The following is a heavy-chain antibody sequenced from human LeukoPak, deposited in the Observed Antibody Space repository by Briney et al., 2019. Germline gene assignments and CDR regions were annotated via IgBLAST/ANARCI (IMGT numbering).Heavy chain of an antibody. D-gene: IGHD3-3*01. CDR2: INPNSGGT. Sequence: ASVKVSCKAYGYTFTGYYMHWVRQAPGQGLEWMGRINPNSGGTNYAQKFQGRVTMTRDTSTSTAYMELSRLRSDDTAVYYCARTRITIFGVVSSYFDYWGQGTLVTVSS. CDR3: ARTRITIFGVVSSYFDY. CDR1: GYTFTGYY. V-gene: IGHV1-2*06. J-gene: IGHJ4*02.